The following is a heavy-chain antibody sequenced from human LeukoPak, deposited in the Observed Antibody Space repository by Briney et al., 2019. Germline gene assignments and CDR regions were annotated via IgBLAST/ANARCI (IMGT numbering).Heavy chain of an antibody. V-gene: IGHV1-18*01. J-gene: IGHJ4*02. D-gene: IGHD3-22*01. CDR2: ISAYNGNT. CDR1: GYTFTSYG. CDR3: ARDYGYYDSSGHYCDY. Sequence: ASVKVSCKASGYTFTSYGISWVRQAPGQGLEWMGWISAYNGNTNYAQKLQGRVTMTTDTSTTTAYMELRSLRSDDTAVYYCARDYGYYDSSGHYCDYWGQGTLVSVSS.